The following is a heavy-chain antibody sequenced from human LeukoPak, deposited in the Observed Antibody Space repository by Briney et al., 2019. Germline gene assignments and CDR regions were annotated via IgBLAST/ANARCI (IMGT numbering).Heavy chain of an antibody. CDR2: ISYDGSNK. Sequence: PGRSLRLSCAASGFTFSSYGMHWVRQAPGKGLEWVTAISYDGSNKYYADSVKGRFTISRDDSKGIAYLQMNSLKTEDTAVYYCTRDQTPYYWGQGTLVTVSS. CDR1: GFTFSSYG. V-gene: IGHV3-30*03. CDR3: TRDQTPYY. J-gene: IGHJ4*02.